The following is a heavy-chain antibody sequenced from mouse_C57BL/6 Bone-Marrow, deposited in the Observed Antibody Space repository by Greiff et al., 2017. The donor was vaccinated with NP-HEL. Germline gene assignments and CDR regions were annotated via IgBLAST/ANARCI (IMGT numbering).Heavy chain of an antibody. Sequence: QVQLQQPGAELVKPGASVKLSCKASGYTFTSYWMHWVTQRPGQGLEWIGMIHPNSGSTKYNEKFKSKATLTVDNSSSTAYMQLSSLTSEDSAVYYCAREPITTVVYWYFDVWGTGTTVTVSS. CDR2: IHPNSGST. CDR3: AREPITTVVYWYFDV. D-gene: IGHD1-1*01. V-gene: IGHV1-64*01. J-gene: IGHJ1*03. CDR1: GYTFTSYW.